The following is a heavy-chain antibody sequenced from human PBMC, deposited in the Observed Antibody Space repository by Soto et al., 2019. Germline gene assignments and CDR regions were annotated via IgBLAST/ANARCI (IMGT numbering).Heavy chain of an antibody. CDR2: INTATGNT. CDR3: ARDILFENWFAP. V-gene: IGHV1-3*04. Sequence: ASVKVSCKASGYTFTNNSMHWVRQAPAQRREWMGWINTATGNTKYSRKFLGRISLTRDTSATTVYMELSRLTSTDTAVYYCARDILFENWFAPWGQGTLVTVSS. J-gene: IGHJ5*02. CDR1: GYTFTNNS.